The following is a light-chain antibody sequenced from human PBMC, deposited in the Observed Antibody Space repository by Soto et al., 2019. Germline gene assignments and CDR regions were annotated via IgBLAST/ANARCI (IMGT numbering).Light chain of an antibody. V-gene: IGKV1-39*01. Sequence: IQMTQSPSSLSASVGDRVTMTCRASQSIGSYVNWYQEKPGEAPKVLIFAASSLQSGVPSRFSGSGSGTDFTLTISSLQPEDFAAYYCQQSYSTAWTFGQRTKVDIK. CDR1: QSIGSY. J-gene: IGKJ1*01. CDR2: AAS. CDR3: QQSYSTAWT.